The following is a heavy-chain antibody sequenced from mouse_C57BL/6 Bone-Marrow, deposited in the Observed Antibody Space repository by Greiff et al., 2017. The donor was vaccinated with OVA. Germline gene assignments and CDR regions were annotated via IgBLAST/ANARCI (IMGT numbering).Heavy chain of an antibody. V-gene: IGHV10-1*01. D-gene: IGHD1-1*01. CDR2: IRSKSNNYAT. J-gene: IGHJ3*01. Sequence: EVQLVESGGGLVQPKGSLKLSCAASGFSFNTYAMNWVRQAPGKGLEWVARIRSKSNNYATYYADSVKDRFTIARDDSESMLYLQMNNLKSEDTAMYYCVSPLYYYGSSYGAWFAYWGQGTLVTVSA. CDR3: VSPLYYYGSSYGAWFAY. CDR1: GFSFNTYA.